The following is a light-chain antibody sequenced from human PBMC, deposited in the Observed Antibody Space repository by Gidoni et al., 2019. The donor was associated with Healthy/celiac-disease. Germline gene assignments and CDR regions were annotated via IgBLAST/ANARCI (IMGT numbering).Light chain of an antibody. V-gene: IGKV3D-20*01. J-gene: IGKJ2*01. Sequence: EIVLTQSPATLSLSPGERATLSCGASQRVSSSYLAWYQQKPGLAPRLLIYDASSRATGIPDRFSGSGSGTDFTLTISRLEPEDFAVYYCQQYGSSPHTFGQGTKLEIK. CDR2: DAS. CDR1: QRVSSSY. CDR3: QQYGSSPHT.